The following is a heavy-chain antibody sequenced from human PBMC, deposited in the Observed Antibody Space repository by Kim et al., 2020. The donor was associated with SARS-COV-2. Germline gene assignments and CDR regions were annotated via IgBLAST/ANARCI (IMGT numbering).Heavy chain of an antibody. CDR3: ARVPAAYYFDY. V-gene: IGHV3-30*03. D-gene: IGHD2-2*01. J-gene: IGHJ4*02. CDR2: ISYDGSNK. CDR1: GFTFSSYG. Sequence: GGSLRLSCAASGFTFSSYGMHWVRQAPGKGLEWVAVISYDGSNKYYADSVKDRFTISRDNSKNTLYLQMNSLRAEDTAVYYCARVPAAYYFDYWGQGTLV.